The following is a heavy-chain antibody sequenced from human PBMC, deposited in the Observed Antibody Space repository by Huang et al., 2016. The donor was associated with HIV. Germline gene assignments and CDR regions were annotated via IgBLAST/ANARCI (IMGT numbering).Heavy chain of an antibody. J-gene: IGHJ4*02. D-gene: IGHD5-12*01. V-gene: IGHV1-69*13. CDR2: IIPICGTT. CDR3: ARSGPRWGLATIWTLVY. CDR1: GGGSSSYA. Sequence: QVQLVQSGAEVKKPGSSVKLSCQSSGGGSSSYAISWVRQARGQGLEWMGGIIPICGTTDYAPRFQGRDTITADESTNTAYIELSSLEYDDTALYYCARSGPRWGLATIWTLVYWGQGTLVTVSS.